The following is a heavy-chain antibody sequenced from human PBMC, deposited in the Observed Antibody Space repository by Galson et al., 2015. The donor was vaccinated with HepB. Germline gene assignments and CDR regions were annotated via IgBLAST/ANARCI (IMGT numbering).Heavy chain of an antibody. CDR2: ISSSSSYI. V-gene: IGHV3-21*01. CDR1: GFTFSSYS. D-gene: IGHD3-10*01. CDR3: ARAGLWFGELYRWFDP. J-gene: IGHJ5*02. Sequence: SLRLSCAASGFTFSSYSMNWVRQAPGKGLEWVSSISSSSSYIYYADSVKGRFTISRDNSKNTLYLQMNSLRAEDTAVYYCARAGLWFGELYRWFDPWGQGTLVTVSS.